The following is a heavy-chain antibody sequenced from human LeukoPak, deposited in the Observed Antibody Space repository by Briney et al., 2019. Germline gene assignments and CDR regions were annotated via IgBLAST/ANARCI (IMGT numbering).Heavy chain of an antibody. Sequence: PGGSLRLSCAASGFTFSSYSMNWVRQAPGKGLEWVSSISSSSSYIYYADSVKGRFTISRDNAKNSLYLQMNSLRAEDTAVYYCARGHYDFLSGYSGRYFDYWGQGTLVTVSS. D-gene: IGHD3-3*01. V-gene: IGHV3-21*01. J-gene: IGHJ4*02. CDR1: GFTFSSYS. CDR3: ARGHYDFLSGYSGRYFDY. CDR2: ISSSSSYI.